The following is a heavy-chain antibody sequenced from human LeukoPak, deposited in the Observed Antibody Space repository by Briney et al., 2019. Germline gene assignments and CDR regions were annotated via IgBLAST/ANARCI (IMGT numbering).Heavy chain of an antibody. J-gene: IGHJ4*02. CDR2: IIPIFGTA. V-gene: IGHV1-69*05. CDR1: GGTFCSYA. CDR3: ASQPYYYDSSGYSRAEDY. D-gene: IGHD3-22*01. Sequence: SVKVSCKASGGTFCSYAISWVRQAPGQGLEWMGGIIPIFGTANYAQKFQGRVTITTDESTSTAYMELSSLRSEDTAVYYCASQPYYYDSSGYSRAEDYWGQGTLVTVSS.